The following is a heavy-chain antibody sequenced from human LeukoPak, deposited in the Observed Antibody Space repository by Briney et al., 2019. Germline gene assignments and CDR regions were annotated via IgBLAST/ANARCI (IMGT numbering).Heavy chain of an antibody. J-gene: IGHJ4*02. D-gene: IGHD3-3*01. CDR3: ARGIFGVVIRTYYFDY. V-gene: IGHV4-39*01. CDR1: GDSINSGHYY. Sequence: SETLSLTCSVSGDSINSGHYYWAWIRQPPGKGLERIGTIYHSGNTFYNLSLKSRLTISVDTSKNQFSLKLSSVTAADTAVYYCARGIFGVVIRTYYFDYWGQGTLVTVSS. CDR2: IYHSGNT.